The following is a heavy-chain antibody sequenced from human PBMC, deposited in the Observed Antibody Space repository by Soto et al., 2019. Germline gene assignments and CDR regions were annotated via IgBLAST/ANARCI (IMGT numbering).Heavy chain of an antibody. D-gene: IGHD5-12*01. CDR1: GWSFSGYY. CDR2: INHSGST. Sequence: PSETVSLTCVVYGWSFSGYYWSWIRQPPGKGLEWIGEINHSGSTNYNPSLKSRVTISVDTSKNQFSLKLSSVTAADTAVYYCARKNIVATMNDFDYWGQG. CDR3: ARKNIVATMNDFDY. V-gene: IGHV4-34*01. J-gene: IGHJ4*02.